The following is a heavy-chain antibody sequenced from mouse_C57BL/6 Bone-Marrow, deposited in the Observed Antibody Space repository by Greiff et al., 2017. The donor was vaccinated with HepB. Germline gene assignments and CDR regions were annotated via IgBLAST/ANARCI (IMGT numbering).Heavy chain of an antibody. V-gene: IGHV2-6-1*01. CDR1: GFSLTSYG. D-gene: IGHD1-1*01. CDR3: ARHYGSPYWYFDV. Sequence: VKVMESGPGLVAPSQSLSITCTVSGFSLTSYGVHWVRQPPGKGLEWLVVIWSDGSTTSNSALKSRLSISKDNSKSQVFLKMNSLQTDDTAMYYCARHYGSPYWYFDVWGTGTTVTVSS. J-gene: IGHJ1*03. CDR2: IWSDGST.